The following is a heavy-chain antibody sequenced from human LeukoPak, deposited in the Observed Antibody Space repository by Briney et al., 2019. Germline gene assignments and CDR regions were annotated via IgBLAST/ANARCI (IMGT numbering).Heavy chain of an antibody. CDR2: ISYDGSNK. V-gene: IGHV3-30*18. CDR3: AKEHRRVIGNWFDP. CDR1: GFTFSSYG. Sequence: GRSLRLSCAASGFTFSSYGMHWVRQAPGKGLEWVAVISYDGSNKYYADSVKGRFTISRDNSKNTLYLQMNSLRAEDTAVYYCAKEHRRVIGNWFDPWGQGTLVTVSS. D-gene: IGHD2/OR15-2a*01. J-gene: IGHJ5*02.